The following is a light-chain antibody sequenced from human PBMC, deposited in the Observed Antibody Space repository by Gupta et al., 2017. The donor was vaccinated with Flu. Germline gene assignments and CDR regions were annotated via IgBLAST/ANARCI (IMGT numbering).Light chain of an antibody. CDR2: DNN. J-gene: IGLJ3*02. V-gene: IGLV1-51*01. Sequence: VTNPQPGSSSKVGSNYVICLQPAPATAPKLLIYDNNKRNSGTPERFSGAKYATAATLGNTGLQAGDEADYYCDTEDSSRGGWVFGGGIKLTVL. CDR1: SSKVGSNY. CDR3: DTEDSSRGGWV.